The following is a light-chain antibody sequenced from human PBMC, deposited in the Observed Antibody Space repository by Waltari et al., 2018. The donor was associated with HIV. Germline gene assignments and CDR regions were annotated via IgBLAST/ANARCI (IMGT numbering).Light chain of an antibody. CDR3: ASFTGDNTVM. Sequence: AVTQPASVSGLPGQSTTISCPGGDSDFGLYNFVSWYQHHSGKPPKLILYDVDSRASGVSDRFSGSMSGNTASLTISGLRAEDEAHYYCASFTGDNTVMFGGGTEVTVL. V-gene: IGLV2-14*01. CDR2: DVD. J-gene: IGLJ3*02. CDR1: DSDFGLYNF.